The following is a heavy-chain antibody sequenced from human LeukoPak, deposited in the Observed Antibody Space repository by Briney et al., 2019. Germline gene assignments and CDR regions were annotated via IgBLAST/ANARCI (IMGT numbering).Heavy chain of an antibody. CDR2: NK. V-gene: IGHV3-33*08. CDR1: GFTFSTYS. Sequence: GGSLRLSCVASGFTFSTYSMNWVRQAPGKGLEWVAFNKYYADSVKGRFTISRDNSKNTLYLQMNSLRAEDTAVYYCAELGITMIGGVWGKGTTVTISS. D-gene: IGHD3-10*02. CDR3: AELGITMIGGV. J-gene: IGHJ6*04.